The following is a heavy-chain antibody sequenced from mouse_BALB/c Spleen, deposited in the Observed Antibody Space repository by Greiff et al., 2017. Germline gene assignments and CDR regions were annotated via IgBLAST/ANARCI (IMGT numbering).Heavy chain of an antibody. V-gene: IGHV5-4*02. Sequence: EVQRVESGGGLVKPGGSLKLSCAASGFTFSDYYMYWVRQTPEKRLEWVATISDGGSYTYYPDSVKGRFTISRDNAKNNLYLQMSSLKSEDTAMYYCARDDEGYDPFAYWGQGTLVTVSA. J-gene: IGHJ3*01. CDR3: ARDDEGYDPFAY. CDR1: GFTFSDYY. CDR2: ISDGGSYT. D-gene: IGHD2-2*01.